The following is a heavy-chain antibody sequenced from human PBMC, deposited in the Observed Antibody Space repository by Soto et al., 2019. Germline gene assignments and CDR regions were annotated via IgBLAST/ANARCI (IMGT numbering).Heavy chain of an antibody. CDR3: AKDYYYCMDV. J-gene: IGHJ6*02. CDR2: ISWDGGST. Sequence: GGSLTLSCAASGFTFDDYSMHWVRQAPGKGLEWVSLISWDGGSTYYADSVKGRFTISRNNSKNSLYLQMNGLRTEDTALYYCAKDYYYCMDVWGQGTTVTVSS. V-gene: IGHV3-43*01. CDR1: GFTFDDYS.